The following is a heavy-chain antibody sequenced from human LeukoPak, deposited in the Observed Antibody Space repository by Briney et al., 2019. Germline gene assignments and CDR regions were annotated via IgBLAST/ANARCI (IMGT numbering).Heavy chain of an antibody. J-gene: IGHJ3*02. CDR2: ISSSGSTI. CDR3: ARGRGGLYDAFDI. CDR1: GFTFSSYE. D-gene: IGHD2-15*01. V-gene: IGHV3-48*03. Sequence: GGSLRLSCAASGFTFSSYEMNWVRQAPGKGLEWVSYISSSGSTIYYADSVKGRFTISRDNAKNSLYLQMNSLRAEDTAVYYCARGRGGLYDAFDIWGQGTMVTVPS.